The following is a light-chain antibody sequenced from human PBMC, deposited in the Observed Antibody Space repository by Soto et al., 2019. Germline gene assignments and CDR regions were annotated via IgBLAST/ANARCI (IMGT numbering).Light chain of an antibody. CDR2: GAS. Sequence: DIVLTQSPGTLSLSPGDRATLSCRASQGVSTNYVAWYQQKPGQSPRLLIYGASSRAAGIPDRFSGSGSGTAFTLTISRVEPEDFAVFYCHQYGHSPYTFGQGTKLEIK. CDR1: QGVSTNY. J-gene: IGKJ2*01. V-gene: IGKV3-20*01. CDR3: HQYGHSPYT.